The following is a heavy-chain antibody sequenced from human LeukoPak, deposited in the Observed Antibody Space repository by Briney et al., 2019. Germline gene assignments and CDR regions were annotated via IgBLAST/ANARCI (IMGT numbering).Heavy chain of an antibody. Sequence: GGSLRPSCAASGFIFRNFWMSWVRQAPGKGLEWVANIKRDGSEANYVDSLKGRFTISRDNAKNSLYLQINSLRVEDTAVYYCVREEGDLFPPLFWGQGTLVTVSS. V-gene: IGHV3-7*01. CDR2: IKRDGSEA. D-gene: IGHD2-21*02. J-gene: IGHJ4*02. CDR1: GFIFRNFW. CDR3: VREEGDLFPPLF.